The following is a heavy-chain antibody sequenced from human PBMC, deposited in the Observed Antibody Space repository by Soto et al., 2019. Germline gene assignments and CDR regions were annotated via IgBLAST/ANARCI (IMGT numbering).Heavy chain of an antibody. D-gene: IGHD4-17*01. CDR3: ARNPITVTTSYYGMDV. CDR2: IDPSDSYT. Sequence: PGESLKISCTGSGYSVTSYCISLVRQIHGKGPEWMGRIDPSDSYTNYSPSFQGQVTISADKSISTAYLQWSSLKASDTAMYYCARNPITVTTSYYGMDVWGQGTTVTVSS. CDR1: GYSVTSYC. V-gene: IGHV5-10-1*01. J-gene: IGHJ6*02.